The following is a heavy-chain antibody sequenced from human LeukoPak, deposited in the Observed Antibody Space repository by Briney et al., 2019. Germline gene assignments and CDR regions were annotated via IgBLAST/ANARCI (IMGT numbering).Heavy chain of an antibody. Sequence: SETLSLTCAVYGGSFSGYYWSWLRQPPGKGLEWIGEINHSGSTNYNPSLKSQVTISVDTSKNQFSLKLSSVTDADTAVYYCAREGRPTYYYDSSGPRRKYYFDYWGQGTLVTVSS. V-gene: IGHV4-34*01. D-gene: IGHD3-22*01. CDR1: GGSFSGYY. CDR3: AREGRPTYYYDSSGPRRKYYFDY. CDR2: INHSGST. J-gene: IGHJ4*02.